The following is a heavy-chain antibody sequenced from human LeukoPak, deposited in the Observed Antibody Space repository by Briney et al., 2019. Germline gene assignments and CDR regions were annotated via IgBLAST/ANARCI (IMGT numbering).Heavy chain of an antibody. J-gene: IGHJ6*02. Sequence: TGGSLRLSCAASGFTFSTYWMSWVRQAPGKGLEWVSVIYSGGSTYYADSVKGRFTISRDNSKNTLYLQMNSLRAEDTAVYYCARDFGGYDDYYYYGMDVWGQGTTVTVSS. CDR2: IYSGGST. CDR1: GFTFSTYW. CDR3: ARDFGGYDDYYYYGMDV. D-gene: IGHD5-12*01. V-gene: IGHV3-66*01.